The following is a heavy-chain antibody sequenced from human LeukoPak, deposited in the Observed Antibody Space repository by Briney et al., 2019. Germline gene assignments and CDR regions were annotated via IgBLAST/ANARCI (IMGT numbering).Heavy chain of an antibody. D-gene: IGHD3-10*01. CDR1: GFTVSSNY. Sequence: GGSLRLSCAASGFTVSSNYMSWVRQAPGKGLEWVSVIYSGGSTYYAHSVKGRFTISRDNSKNTLYLQMNSLRAEDTAVYYCARGGYYGSASYYVFDYWGQGTLVTVSS. CDR3: ARGGYYGSASYYVFDY. J-gene: IGHJ4*02. CDR2: IYSGGST. V-gene: IGHV3-53*01.